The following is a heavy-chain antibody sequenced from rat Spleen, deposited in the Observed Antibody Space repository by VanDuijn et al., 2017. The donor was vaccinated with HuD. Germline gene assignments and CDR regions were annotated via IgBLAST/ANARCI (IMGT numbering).Heavy chain of an antibody. CDR2: INYDGNNT. CDR3: ARSSYNSEYY. Sequence: EVQLVESDGGLVQPGRSLEVSCAASGLTFSDYYMAWVRQAPTKGLEWVATINYDGNNTYYRDSVKGRFTISRNNAKNTLYLQLNSLKSEDTAIYYCARSSYNSEYYWGQGVMVTVSS. CDR1: GLTFSDYY. J-gene: IGHJ2*01. V-gene: IGHV5-29*01. D-gene: IGHD4-3*01.